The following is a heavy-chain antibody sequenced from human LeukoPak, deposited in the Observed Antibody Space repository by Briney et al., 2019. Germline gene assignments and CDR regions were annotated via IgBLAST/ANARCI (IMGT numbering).Heavy chain of an antibody. J-gene: IGHJ3*02. V-gene: IGHV3-66*01. D-gene: IGHD5-24*01. CDR2: IYSGGST. CDR1: GFTVSSNY. CDR3: AKEMATMNAFDI. Sequence: PGGSLRLSCAASGFTVSSNYMSWVRQAPGKGLEWVSVIYSGGSTDYKDSVKVSFIISRDNSKNTLYLQMNSLRAEDTAVYYCAKEMATMNAFDIWGQGTMVTVSS.